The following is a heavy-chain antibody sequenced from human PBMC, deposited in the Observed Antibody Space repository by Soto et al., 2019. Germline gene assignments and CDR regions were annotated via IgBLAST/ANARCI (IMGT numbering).Heavy chain of an antibody. J-gene: IGHJ4*02. V-gene: IGHV3-23*01. CDR3: ARIGSGSYYDY. D-gene: IGHD1-26*01. Sequence: EVQLLESGGGLVQLGGSLRLSCAASGFTFSHYAMSWVRQAPGNGLEWVSPISSSGGSPYYADSVKGRFTISRDNSKNMLYLQMNNLRAEDTAVYYCARIGSGSYYDYWGQGTLVTVSS. CDR1: GFTFSHYA. CDR2: ISSSGGSP.